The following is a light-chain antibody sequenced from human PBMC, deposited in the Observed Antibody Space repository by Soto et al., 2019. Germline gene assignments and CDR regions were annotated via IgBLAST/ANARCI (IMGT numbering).Light chain of an antibody. CDR3: QQYSSYTCT. V-gene: IGKV1-5*01. J-gene: IGKJ1*01. CDR1: QSINSW. Sequence: IQITQSPSTLSACVGDRVTIACRASQSINSWLAWYQQKPGKAPKLLMYDASTLESGVPSRFSGSGSRTEFTVTISSMQPDDFATYYCQQYSSYTCTFVQGTKVDIK. CDR2: DAS.